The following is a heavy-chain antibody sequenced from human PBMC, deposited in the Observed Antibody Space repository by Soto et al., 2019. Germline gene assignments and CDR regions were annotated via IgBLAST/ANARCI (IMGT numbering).Heavy chain of an antibody. J-gene: IGHJ6*02. D-gene: IGHD3-3*01. CDR2: IYTSGST. CDR3: ARDFPYYDFWSGPNYYYGMDV. V-gene: IGHV4-4*07. CDR1: GGSISSYY. Sequence: SETLSLTCTVSGGSISSYYWSWIRQPAGKGLEWIGRIYTSGSTNYNPSLKSRVTMSVDTSKNQFSLKLSSVTAADTAVYYCARDFPYYDFWSGPNYYYGMDVWGQGTTVTVSS.